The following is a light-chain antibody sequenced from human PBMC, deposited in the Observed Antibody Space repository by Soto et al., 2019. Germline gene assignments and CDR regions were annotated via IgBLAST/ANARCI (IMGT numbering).Light chain of an antibody. V-gene: IGKV1-39*01. CDR3: QQSYSTPYT. CDR2: AAS. CDR1: QSISTF. Sequence: DIQMTQSPSSLSASAGDRVTITCRASQSISTFLSWYQQKPGKAPKLLIYAASSLQSGVPSRFSGRVSGTDFTLTISSLQPEDFATYVCQQSYSTPYTFGQGTKLEIK. J-gene: IGKJ2*01.